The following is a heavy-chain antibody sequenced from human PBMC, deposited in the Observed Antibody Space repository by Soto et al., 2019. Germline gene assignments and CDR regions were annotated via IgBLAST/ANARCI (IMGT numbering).Heavy chain of an antibody. CDR1: GFTFSSYS. CDR2: ISSSSSYI. V-gene: IGHV3-21*01. D-gene: IGHD3-10*01. CDR3: ARDARNLWLGEFYYMDV. J-gene: IGHJ6*03. Sequence: VQLVESGGGLVKPGGSLRLSCAASGFTFSSYSMNWVRQAPGKGREWVSSISSSSSYIYYADSVKGRFTISRDNAKNSLYLQMNSLRAEDTAVYYCARDARNLWLGEFYYMDVWGKGTTVTVSS.